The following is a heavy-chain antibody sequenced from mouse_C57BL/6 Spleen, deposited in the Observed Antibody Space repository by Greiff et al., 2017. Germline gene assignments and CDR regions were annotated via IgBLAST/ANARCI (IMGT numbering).Heavy chain of an antibody. Sequence: QVQLQQSGAELVKPGASVKISCKASGYAFSSYWMNWVKQRPGKGLEWIGQIYPGDGDTNYNEKFKGKATLTADKSSSTAYMQFSSLTSEDSAIYYCARIYDGSRMDYWGQGTSVTVSS. CDR1: GYAFSSYW. V-gene: IGHV1-80*01. CDR3: ARIYDGSRMDY. D-gene: IGHD2-3*01. CDR2: IYPGDGDT. J-gene: IGHJ4*01.